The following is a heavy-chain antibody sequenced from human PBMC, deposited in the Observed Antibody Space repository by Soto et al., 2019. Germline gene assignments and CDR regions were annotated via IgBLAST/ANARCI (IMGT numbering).Heavy chain of an antibody. CDR2: IYHSGGT. V-gene: IGHV4-30-2*01. J-gene: IGHJ2*01. CDR1: GGSISSGGYS. CDR3: AGVPGL. Sequence: QLQLQESGSGLVKPSQTLSLTCAVSGGSISSGGYSWSWIRQPPGKGLEWIGYIYHSGGTYYNPSLNSRGTSSVDGSNNQFSLKLRSVTAADPAVYYCAGVPGLWGRGNLVTVSS. D-gene: IGHD3-10*01.